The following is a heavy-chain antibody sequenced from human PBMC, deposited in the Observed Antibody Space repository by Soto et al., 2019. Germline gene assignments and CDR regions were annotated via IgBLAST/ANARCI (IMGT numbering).Heavy chain of an antibody. Sequence: ASVKVSCKASGYTFTSYGISWVRQAPGQGLEWMGWISAYNGNTNYAQKLQGRVTMTTDTSTSTAYMELSSLRSEDTAVYYCATGALRDSSGYFYLFYWGQGTLVTVSS. J-gene: IGHJ4*02. CDR1: GYTFTSYG. CDR2: ISAYNGNT. CDR3: ATGALRDSSGYFYLFY. D-gene: IGHD3-22*01. V-gene: IGHV1-18*01.